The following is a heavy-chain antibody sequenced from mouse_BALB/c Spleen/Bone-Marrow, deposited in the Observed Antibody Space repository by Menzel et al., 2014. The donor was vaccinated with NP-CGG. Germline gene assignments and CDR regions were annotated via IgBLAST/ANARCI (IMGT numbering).Heavy chain of an antibody. CDR1: GYTFTNYW. Sequence: QVHAKQSGAELVKPGASVKLSCKASGYTFTNYWMHWVKQRPGQGLEWIGEINPSNGRTNYNEKFKSKATLTVDKSSSTAYMQLSSLTSEDSAVYYCARGFDYWGQGTTLTVSS. V-gene: IGHV1S81*02. J-gene: IGHJ2*01. CDR3: ARGFDY. CDR2: INPSNGRT.